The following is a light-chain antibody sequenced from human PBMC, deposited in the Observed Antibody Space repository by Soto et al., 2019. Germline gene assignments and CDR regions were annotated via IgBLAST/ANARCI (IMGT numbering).Light chain of an antibody. CDR3: CSYAGSTTHYV. J-gene: IGLJ1*01. CDR1: SSDVGYYNL. V-gene: IGLV2-23*02. Sequence: QSVLTQPAAVSGSTGQSITISCTGTSSDVGYYNLVSWYQQHPGKAPKLIIYEVNKRPSGFSNRFSGSKSGNTASLTISGLQAEDEADYYCCSYAGSTTHYVFGTGTKPPS. CDR2: EVN.